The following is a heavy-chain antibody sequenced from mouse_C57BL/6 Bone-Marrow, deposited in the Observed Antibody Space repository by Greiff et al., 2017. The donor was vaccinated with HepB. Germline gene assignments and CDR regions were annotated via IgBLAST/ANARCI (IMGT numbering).Heavy chain of an antibody. CDR3: ARQGLGYY. J-gene: IGHJ2*01. Sequence: DVQLQESGPGLVKPSQSLSLTCSVTGYSITSGYYWNWIRQFPGNKLEWMGYISYDGSNNYNPSLKNRISITRDTSKNQFFLKLNSVTTEDTATYYCARQGLGYYWGQGTTLTVSS. D-gene: IGHD2-13*01. V-gene: IGHV3-6*01. CDR2: ISYDGSN. CDR1: GYSITSGYY.